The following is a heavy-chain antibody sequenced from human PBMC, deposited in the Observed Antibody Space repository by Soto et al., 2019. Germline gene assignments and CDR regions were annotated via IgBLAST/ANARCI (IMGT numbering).Heavy chain of an antibody. Sequence: ASVKVSCKASGYTFTKFHIHWVRQAPGQGLEWMGIIDPSGGSTSYAQKFQGRVTMTRDTSTSTVYMELSSLRSEDTAVHYCARIHYGGNSVGLNYWGQGTLVTVSS. CDR1: GYTFTKFH. D-gene: IGHD4-17*01. J-gene: IGHJ4*02. CDR2: IDPSGGST. V-gene: IGHV1-46*01. CDR3: ARIHYGGNSVGLNY.